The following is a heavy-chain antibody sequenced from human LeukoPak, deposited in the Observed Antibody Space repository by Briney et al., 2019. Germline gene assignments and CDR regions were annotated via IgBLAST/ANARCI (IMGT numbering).Heavy chain of an antibody. CDR1: GFTFSSYS. Sequence: GGSLRLSCAASGFTFSSYSMNWVRQAPGKGLEWVSYIGSSDSTIDYADSVKGRFTISRDNAKNSLYLQMNSLRAEDTALYYCARVGAYNWNYICDYWSRGTLVTVSS. V-gene: IGHV3-48*04. CDR3: ARVGAYNWNYICDY. CDR2: IGSSDSTI. D-gene: IGHD1-1*01. J-gene: IGHJ4*02.